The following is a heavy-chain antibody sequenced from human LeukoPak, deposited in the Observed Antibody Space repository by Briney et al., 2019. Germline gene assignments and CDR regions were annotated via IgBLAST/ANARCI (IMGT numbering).Heavy chain of an antibody. CDR3: AKRDYHGSGTHGSLDY. CDR1: GFIFSNYA. V-gene: IGHV3-30*18. CDR2: ISYDETNK. D-gene: IGHD3-10*01. J-gene: IGHJ4*02. Sequence: PGRSLRLSCAASGFIFSNYAMHWVRQAPGKGLEWVAVISYDETNKYYADSVKGRFTISRDNSKNTLYLQMNSLRTEDTAVYYCAKRDYHGSGTHGSLDYWGQGTLVTVSS.